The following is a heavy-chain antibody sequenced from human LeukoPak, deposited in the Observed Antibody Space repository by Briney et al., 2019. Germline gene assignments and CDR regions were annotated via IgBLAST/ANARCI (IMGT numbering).Heavy chain of an antibody. D-gene: IGHD2-8*01. CDR1: GFTFSNFW. J-gene: IGHJ4*02. CDR2: IKVDGSEK. V-gene: IGHV3-7*01. CDR3: AKDSGRRRGTSASRVYDARRRDEARVGDIHY. Sequence: QAGGSLRLSCVASGFTFSNFWMSWVRQAPGKGLEWVANIKVDGSEKYYADSVKGRFTISRDNSKNTLYLQMNSLRAEDTAVYYCAKDSGRRRGTSASRVYDARRRDEARVGDIHYWGQGTLVTVSS.